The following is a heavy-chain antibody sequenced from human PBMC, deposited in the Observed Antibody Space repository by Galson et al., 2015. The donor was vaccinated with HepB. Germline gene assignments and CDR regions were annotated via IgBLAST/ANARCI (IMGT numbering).Heavy chain of an antibody. J-gene: IGHJ6*02. D-gene: IGHD6-19*01. Sequence: SLRLSCAASGFTFSSYAMHWVRQAPGKGLEWVAVISYDGSNKYYADSVKGRFTISRDNSKNTLYLQMNSLRAEDTAVYYCARERAVAVAGMQGGGMDVWGQGTTVTVSS. CDR1: GFTFSSYA. CDR3: ARERAVAVAGMQGGGMDV. V-gene: IGHV3-30*04. CDR2: ISYDGSNK.